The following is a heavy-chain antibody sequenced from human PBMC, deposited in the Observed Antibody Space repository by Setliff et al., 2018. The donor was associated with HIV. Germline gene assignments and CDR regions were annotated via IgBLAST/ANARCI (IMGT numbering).Heavy chain of an antibody. CDR1: GGSFSGYY. CDR2: IIHSGGT. Sequence: SETLSLTCAVYGGSFSGYYWNWIRQPPGKGLEWIGEIIHSGGTNYNPSLRSRVTISEDTSKNQFSLKLSSVTAADTAVYYCARVAPYYGMDVWGQGTTVTVSS. J-gene: IGHJ6*02. CDR3: ARVAPYYGMDV. V-gene: IGHV4-34*12.